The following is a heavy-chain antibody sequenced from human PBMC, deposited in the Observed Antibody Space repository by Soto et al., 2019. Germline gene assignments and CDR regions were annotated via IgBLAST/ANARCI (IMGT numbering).Heavy chain of an antibody. D-gene: IGHD2-21*02. J-gene: IGHJ3*02. CDR3: ARDEMAYCGGDCQRDAFDI. V-gene: IGHV4-4*07. Sequence: SETLSLTCTVSGGSISSYDWSWIRQPAGKGLEWIGRIYTSGSTNYNPSLKSRVTMSVDTSKNHFSLKLSSVTAADTAVYYCARDEMAYCGGDCQRDAFDICGQGTMVTVSS. CDR1: GGSISSYD. CDR2: IYTSGST.